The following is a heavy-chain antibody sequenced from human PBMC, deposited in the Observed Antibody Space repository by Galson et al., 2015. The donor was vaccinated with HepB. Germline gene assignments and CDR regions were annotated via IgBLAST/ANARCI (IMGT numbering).Heavy chain of an antibody. Sequence: LRLSCAASGFTFSDHYMDWVRQAPGKGLEWVGRTKNKTHSYTTEYAASVKGRFSISRDDSKNSLFLQMNSLKTEDTAVYYCARGPVPIYWGQGTLVTVSS. CDR1: GFTFSDHY. J-gene: IGHJ4*02. V-gene: IGHV3-72*01. CDR2: TKNKTHSYTT. CDR3: ARGPVPIY.